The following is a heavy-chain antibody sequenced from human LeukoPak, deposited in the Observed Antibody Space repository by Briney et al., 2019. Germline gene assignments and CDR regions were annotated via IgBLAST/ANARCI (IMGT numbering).Heavy chain of an antibody. CDR2: INPSSGDT. V-gene: IGHV1-2*02. J-gene: IGHJ4*02. D-gene: IGHD2-2*02. Sequence: GASVKVSFKASGYTFTGYFMHWVRQAPGQGLECMGWINPSSGDTNYAQKFQGRVTVTRDTSISTAYMELSRLRSDDTAVYYCARADHGARSNGFYTLDYWGQGTLVTVSS. CDR1: GYTFTGYF. CDR3: ARADHGARSNGFYTLDY.